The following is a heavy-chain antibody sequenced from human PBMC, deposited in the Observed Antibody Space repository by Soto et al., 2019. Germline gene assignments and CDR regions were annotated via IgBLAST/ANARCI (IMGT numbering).Heavy chain of an antibody. CDR1: GGSFSGYY. CDR3: ARGGYSGLSY. Sequence: QVQLQQWGAGLLKPSETLSLTCAVYGGSFSGYYWSWIRQSPGKGLEWIGETNHSGSTNYNPSLKSRVTISVDTSKNQFSLKLSSVTAADTAVYYCARGGYSGLSYWGQGTLVTVSS. D-gene: IGHD6-13*01. J-gene: IGHJ4*02. V-gene: IGHV4-34*01. CDR2: TNHSGST.